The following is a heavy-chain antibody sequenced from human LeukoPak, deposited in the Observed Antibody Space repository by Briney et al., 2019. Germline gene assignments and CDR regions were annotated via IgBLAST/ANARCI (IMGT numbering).Heavy chain of an antibody. Sequence: GGSLRLSCAASGFTFSDYEMNWVRQAPGKGLEWVSYISSSGNTIFYADSVKGRFTISRDDAENSLYLQMNSLRVEGTAVYYCGRVALATSMIHYWGQGTLVTVSS. V-gene: IGHV3-48*03. CDR3: GRVALATSMIHY. D-gene: IGHD5-18*01. CDR1: GFTFSDYE. CDR2: ISSSGNTI. J-gene: IGHJ4*02.